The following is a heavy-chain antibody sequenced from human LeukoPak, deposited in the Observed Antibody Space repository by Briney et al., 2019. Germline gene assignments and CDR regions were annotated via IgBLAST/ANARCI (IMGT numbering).Heavy chain of an antibody. Sequence: GESLKISCKGSGYSFTNYWIAWVRQMPGKGLEWMGIIYPGDSDIRYSPSFQGQVTISADNSISTVYLQWSSLKASDTAMYYCARTHTYRSDYWGQGTLVTVSS. CDR3: ARTHTYRSDY. J-gene: IGHJ4*02. V-gene: IGHV5-51*01. D-gene: IGHD2-21*01. CDR2: IYPGDSDI. CDR1: GYSFTNYW.